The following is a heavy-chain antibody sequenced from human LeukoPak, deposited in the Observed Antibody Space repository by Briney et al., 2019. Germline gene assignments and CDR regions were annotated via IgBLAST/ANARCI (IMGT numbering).Heavy chain of an antibody. CDR2: INDDGSST. Sequence: GGSLGLSCAASGFTFSTYWMHWVRQAPGKGLVWVSRINDDGSSTTYADSVKGRFTISRDNAKNTLYLQMKSLRAEDTAVYYCVKGGNWFDPWGQGTLVTVSS. V-gene: IGHV3-74*01. CDR1: GFTFSTYW. CDR3: VKGGNWFDP. J-gene: IGHJ5*02.